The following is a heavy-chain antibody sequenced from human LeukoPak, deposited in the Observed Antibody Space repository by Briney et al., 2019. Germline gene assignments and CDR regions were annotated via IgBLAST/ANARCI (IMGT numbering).Heavy chain of an antibody. CDR2: INHSGST. CDR1: GGSFSGYY. D-gene: IGHD3-10*01. CDR3: ARSPRYYYGSGSYYNFGPEYYFDY. V-gene: IGHV4-34*01. J-gene: IGHJ4*02. Sequence: PSETLSLTCAVYGGSFSGYYWSWIRQPPGKGLEWIGEINHSGSTNYNPPLKSRVTISVDTSKNQFSLKLSSVTAADTAVYYCARSPRYYYGSGSYYNFGPEYYFDYWGQGTLVTVSS.